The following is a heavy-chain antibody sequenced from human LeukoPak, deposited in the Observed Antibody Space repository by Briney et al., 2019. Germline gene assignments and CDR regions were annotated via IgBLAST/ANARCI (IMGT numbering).Heavy chain of an antibody. D-gene: IGHD2-15*01. J-gene: IGHJ5*02. V-gene: IGHV3-23*01. CDR2: ISDSGGST. CDR3: AKSLGIVVVVAATGWFDP. Sequence: GGSLRLSCAASGFTFSSYDMSWVRQAPGKGPEWVSGISDSGGSTYYANSVKGRFTISRDNSKNTLYLQMNSLRAEDTAVYYCAKSLGIVVVVAATGWFDPWGQGTLVTVSS. CDR1: GFTFSSYD.